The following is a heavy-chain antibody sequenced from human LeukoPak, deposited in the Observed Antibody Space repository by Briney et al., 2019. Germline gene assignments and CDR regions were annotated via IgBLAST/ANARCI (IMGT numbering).Heavy chain of an antibody. Sequence: PSQTLSLTCTVSGGSISSGDYYWSWIRQPPGKGLEWIGYIYYSGSTYYNPSLKSRVTISVDTSKSQFSLKLSSVTAADTAVYYCARDPRGSDNCSSTSCPNDAFDIWGQGTMVTVSS. D-gene: IGHD2-2*01. V-gene: IGHV4-30-4*08. CDR2: IYYSGST. J-gene: IGHJ3*02. CDR3: ARDPRGSDNCSSTSCPNDAFDI. CDR1: GGSISSGDYY.